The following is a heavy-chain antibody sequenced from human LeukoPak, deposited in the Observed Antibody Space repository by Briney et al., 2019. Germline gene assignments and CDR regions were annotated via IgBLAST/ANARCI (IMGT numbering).Heavy chain of an antibody. D-gene: IGHD2-15*01. J-gene: IGHJ4*02. CDR1: GGSISSSSYY. CDR2: IYYSGST. V-gene: IGHV4-39*01. Sequence: SETLSLTCTVSGGSISSSSYYWGWIRQPPGKGLEWIGSIYYSGSTHYNPSLKSRVTISVDTSKNQFSLKLSSVTAADTAVYYCARGSSGTHIVVVVAATRGYFDYWGQGTLVTVSS. CDR3: ARGSSGTHIVVVVAATRGYFDY.